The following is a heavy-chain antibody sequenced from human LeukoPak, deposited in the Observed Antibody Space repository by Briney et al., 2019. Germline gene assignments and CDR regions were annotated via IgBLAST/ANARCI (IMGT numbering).Heavy chain of an antibody. CDR1: GGSISSYY. J-gene: IGHJ4*02. D-gene: IGHD6-13*01. V-gene: IGHV4-59*08. CDR2: IYYSGST. CDR3: ARGRSSSWSQDFDYLDY. Sequence: SETLSLTCTVSGGSISSYYWSWIRQPPGKGLEWIGYIYYSGSTNYNPSLKSRVTISVDTSKNQFSLKLSSVTAADTAVYYCARGRSSSWSQDFDYLDYWGQGTLVTVSS.